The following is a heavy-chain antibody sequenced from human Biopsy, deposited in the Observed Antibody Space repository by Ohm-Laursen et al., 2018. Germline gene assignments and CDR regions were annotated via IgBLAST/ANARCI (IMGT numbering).Heavy chain of an antibody. D-gene: IGHD3-10*01. J-gene: IGHJ5*02. CDR3: ARAPPLIRGVVESWFDP. Sequence: TLSLTCTVSGGYISHYYWTWIRQPAGQGLEWIGRIYITGETDYNPSLKSRVTMSVDSSKKQFSLKLKSVTAADTAIYYCARAPPLIRGVVESWFDPWGQGILVTGSS. CDR1: GGYISHYY. CDR2: IYITGET. V-gene: IGHV4-4*07.